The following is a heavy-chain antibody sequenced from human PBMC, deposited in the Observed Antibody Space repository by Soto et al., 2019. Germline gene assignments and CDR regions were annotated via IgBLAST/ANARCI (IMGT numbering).Heavy chain of an antibody. V-gene: IGHV3-33*01. CDR2: IWNDGSNK. Sequence: QVQLVESGGGVVQPGRSRRLSCAASGFTFRSYAMPWVRQAPGRGLEWVAVIWNDGSNKYYADSVKGRFTISRDNSKNTLYLQMNSLRAEDTAMYYCASASGSYYGVYWGQGTLVTVPS. J-gene: IGHJ4*02. CDR3: ASASGSYYGVY. D-gene: IGHD1-26*01. CDR1: GFTFRSYA.